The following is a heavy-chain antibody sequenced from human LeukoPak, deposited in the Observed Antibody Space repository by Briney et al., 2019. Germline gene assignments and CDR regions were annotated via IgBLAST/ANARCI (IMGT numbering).Heavy chain of an antibody. CDR2: ISSNGGST. V-gene: IGHV3-64*01. CDR3: AREYSYGYYYFDY. CDR1: GFAFSSYA. D-gene: IGHD5-18*01. Sequence: PGGSLRLSCAASGFAFSSYAMHWVRRAPGKGLEYVSAISSNGGSTYYANSVKGRFTISRDNSKNTLYLQMGSPRAEDMAVYYCAREYSYGYYYFDYWGQGTLVTVSS. J-gene: IGHJ4*02.